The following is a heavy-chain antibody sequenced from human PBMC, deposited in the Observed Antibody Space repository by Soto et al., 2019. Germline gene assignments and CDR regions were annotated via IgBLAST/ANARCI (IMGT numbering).Heavy chain of an antibody. J-gene: IGHJ4*02. V-gene: IGHV1-2*02. D-gene: IGHD6-19*01. Sequence: ASVKVSCKASGYSFTGYYIHWLRQAPGQGLEWMGWIYPNSGDTKSAQKFQARLTLTRDTSITTAYMELSSLRSDDTAIYYCASLQTSGWYGVHWGQGTLVTVSS. CDR3: ASLQTSGWYGVH. CDR1: GYSFTGYY. CDR2: IYPNSGDT.